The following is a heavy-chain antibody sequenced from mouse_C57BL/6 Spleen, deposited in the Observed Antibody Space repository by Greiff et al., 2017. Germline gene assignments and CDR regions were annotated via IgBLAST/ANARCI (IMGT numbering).Heavy chain of an antibody. CDR1: GFTFSSYA. Sequence: EVMLVESGGGLVKPGGSLKLSCAASGFTFSSYAMSWVRQTPEKRLEWVATISDGGSYTYYPDNVKGRFTISRDNAKNNLYLQMSHLKSEDTAMYYCARGGIYGYDDFDYWGQGTTLTVSS. CDR2: ISDGGSYT. V-gene: IGHV5-4*03. D-gene: IGHD2-2*01. CDR3: ARGGIYGYDDFDY. J-gene: IGHJ2*01.